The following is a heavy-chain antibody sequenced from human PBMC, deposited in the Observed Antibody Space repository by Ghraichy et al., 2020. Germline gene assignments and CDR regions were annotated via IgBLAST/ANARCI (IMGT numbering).Heavy chain of an antibody. CDR2: ISGSGGST. D-gene: IGHD3-3*01. V-gene: IGHV3-23*01. Sequence: GGSLRLSCAASGFTFSSYAMSWVRQAPGKGLEWVSAISGSGGSTYYADSVKGRFTISRDNSKNTLYLQMNSLRAEDTAVYYCAKDRPYTIFGVGTDWFDPWGQGTLVTVSS. CDR1: GFTFSSYA. J-gene: IGHJ5*02. CDR3: AKDRPYTIFGVGTDWFDP.